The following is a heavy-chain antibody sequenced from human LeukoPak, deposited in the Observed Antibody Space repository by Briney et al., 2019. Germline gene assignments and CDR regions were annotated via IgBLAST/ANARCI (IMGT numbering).Heavy chain of an antibody. Sequence: PSETLSLTCTVFGGSISSGGYYWSWIRQHPGKGLEWIGYIYYSGSTYYNPSLKSRVTISVDTSKNQFSLKLSSVTAADTAVYYCASWGSREVSAFDIWGQGTMVTVSS. CDR3: ASWGSREVSAFDI. J-gene: IGHJ3*02. CDR1: GGSISSGGYY. CDR2: IYYSGST. D-gene: IGHD7-27*01. V-gene: IGHV4-31*03.